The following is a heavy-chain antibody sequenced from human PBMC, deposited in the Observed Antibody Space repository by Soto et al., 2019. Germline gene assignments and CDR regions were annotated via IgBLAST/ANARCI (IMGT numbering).Heavy chain of an antibody. D-gene: IGHD6-13*01. Sequence: GPVKVSCKASGYDFTAYDINWVRQASGQGLEWMGWMNPINGATGTARRFQGRVSLSRNTATGTAYLELTSLRSDDTAVYYCGRGPSPRAPAGGTPYYYAMDVWGQGTTVTVPS. V-gene: IGHV1-8*02. J-gene: IGHJ6*02. CDR2: MNPINGAT. CDR1: GYDFTAYD. CDR3: GRGPSPRAPAGGTPYYYAMDV.